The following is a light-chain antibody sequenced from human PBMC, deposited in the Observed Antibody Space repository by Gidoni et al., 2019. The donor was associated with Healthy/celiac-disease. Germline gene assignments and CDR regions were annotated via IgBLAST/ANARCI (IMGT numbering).Light chain of an antibody. J-gene: IGKJ3*01. Sequence: DIQMTQSPSSLSASVGDRVTITCQASQDISNYLNWYQQKPGKAPKLLIYDASNLETGVPSRFSGSGSGTDFTFTISSLQPEDIATYYCQQYDNLPLTFGSXTKVDIK. CDR2: DAS. CDR1: QDISNY. CDR3: QQYDNLPLT. V-gene: IGKV1-33*01.